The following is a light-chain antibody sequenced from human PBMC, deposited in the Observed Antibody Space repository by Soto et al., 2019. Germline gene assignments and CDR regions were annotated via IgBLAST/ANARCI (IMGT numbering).Light chain of an antibody. J-gene: IGKJ4*01. CDR2: DVS. CDR3: HQRRQWPLT. V-gene: IGKV3-11*01. Sequence: EIVLTQSPATLSLSPGEIATLYFRASQSVSSYLAWYQQKPGQAPRLLISDVSNRATGIPARFSGSGSGTDFTLTISSLESEDFAVYYCHQRRQWPLTFGGGTKVDIK. CDR1: QSVSSY.